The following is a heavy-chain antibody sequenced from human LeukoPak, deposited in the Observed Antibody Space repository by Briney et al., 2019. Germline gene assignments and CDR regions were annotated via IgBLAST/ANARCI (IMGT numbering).Heavy chain of an antibody. CDR3: AKDPVNWGQDSGTFDI. D-gene: IGHD3-16*01. CDR1: GFTFSSYA. CDR2: MSGRGGST. Sequence: PGGSLRFSCAASGFTFSSYAMSWVRQAPGTGLEWVSTMSGRGGSTYYTDSVQGRFTISRDNSKSTLYLQMNTLRAEDTAIYYCAKDPVNWGQDSGTFDIWGQGTMVTVSS. V-gene: IGHV3-23*01. J-gene: IGHJ3*02.